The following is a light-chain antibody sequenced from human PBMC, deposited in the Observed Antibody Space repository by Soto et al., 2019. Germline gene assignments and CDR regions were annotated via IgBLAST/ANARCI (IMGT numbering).Light chain of an antibody. Sequence: SYELTQPPSVSVSPGQTASITCSGDKLGDKYACWYQQKPGQSPVLVIYQDSKRPSGIPERFSGSNSGNIATLTISGTQAMDEADYYCQAWDSSTYVFGTGTQLTVL. J-gene: IGLJ1*01. CDR1: KLGDKY. V-gene: IGLV3-1*01. CDR3: QAWDSSTYV. CDR2: QDS.